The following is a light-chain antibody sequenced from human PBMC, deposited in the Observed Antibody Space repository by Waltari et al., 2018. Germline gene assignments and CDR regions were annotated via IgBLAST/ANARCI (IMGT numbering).Light chain of an antibody. V-gene: IGLV2-11*01. CDR3: CSYAGNYILYV. J-gene: IGLJ1*01. Sequence: QSALTQPRSVSGSPGQSVTIPCTGTSSDVGGYNYVSWYQQHPGKAPKLMIYDVSKRPSGVPDRFSGSKSGNTASLTISGLQAEDEADYYCCSYAGNYILYVFGTGTKVTVL. CDR2: DVS. CDR1: SSDVGGYNY.